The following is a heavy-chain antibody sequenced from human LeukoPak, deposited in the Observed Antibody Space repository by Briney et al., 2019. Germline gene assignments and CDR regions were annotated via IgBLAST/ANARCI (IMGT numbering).Heavy chain of an antibody. D-gene: IGHD3-10*01. CDR3: ARNRGGTYFFGHKKDYYYMDV. CDR1: GYTFTSYA. J-gene: IGHJ6*03. V-gene: IGHV1-3*02. CDR2: SNAGNGNT. Sequence: ASVKVSCKASGYTFTSYAMHWVRQAPGQRLEWMGWSNAGNGNTKYSQEFQGRVTITRDTSASTAYMELSSLRAEDTAVYYCARNRGGTYFFGHKKDYYYMDVWGKGTTVTVSS.